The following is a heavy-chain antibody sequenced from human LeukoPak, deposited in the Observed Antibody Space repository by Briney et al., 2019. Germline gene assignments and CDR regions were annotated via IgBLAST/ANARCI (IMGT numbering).Heavy chain of an antibody. Sequence: PGGSLRLSCAASGFTFSSYSMNWVRQAPGKGLEWVSSISSSSSYIYYADSVKGRFTISRDNAKNSLYLQMNSLRAEDTAVYYCARGLRRGYSYGFDYWGQGTPATVSS. J-gene: IGHJ4*02. D-gene: IGHD5-18*01. CDR2: ISSSSSYI. CDR3: ARGLRRGYSYGFDY. V-gene: IGHV3-21*01. CDR1: GFTFSSYS.